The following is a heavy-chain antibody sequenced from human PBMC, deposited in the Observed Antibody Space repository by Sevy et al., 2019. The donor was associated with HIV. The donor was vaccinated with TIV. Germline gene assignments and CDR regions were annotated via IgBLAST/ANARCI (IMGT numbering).Heavy chain of an antibody. CDR3: ARDHVKDGDLGDYYYFAMDV. J-gene: IGHJ6*02. CDR1: GFTLSDYY. Sequence: GGSLRLSCAASGFTLSDYYMSWIRQAPGKGLEWVSYISGSGSDIYYADSGKGRFSVSRANAKNSLYLQMNSLRAEDTAVYYCARDHVKDGDLGDYYYFAMDVWGQGTTVTVSS. D-gene: IGHD4-17*01. CDR2: ISGSGSDI. V-gene: IGHV3-11*01.